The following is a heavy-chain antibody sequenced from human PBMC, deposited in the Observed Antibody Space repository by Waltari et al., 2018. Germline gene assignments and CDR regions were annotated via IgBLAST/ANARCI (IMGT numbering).Heavy chain of an antibody. J-gene: IGHJ6*03. Sequence: QVQLQQWGAGLLKPSETLSLTCAVYGGSFSGYYWSWIRQPPGKGLEWIGEINHSGSTNYIPSLKSRVTISVDTSKNQFSLKLSSVTAADTAVYYCARVSYGYCSGGSCKGLGGYYYYMDVWGKGTTVTISS. D-gene: IGHD2-15*01. CDR2: INHSGST. V-gene: IGHV4-34*01. CDR1: GGSFSGYY. CDR3: ARVSYGYCSGGSCKGLGGYYYYMDV.